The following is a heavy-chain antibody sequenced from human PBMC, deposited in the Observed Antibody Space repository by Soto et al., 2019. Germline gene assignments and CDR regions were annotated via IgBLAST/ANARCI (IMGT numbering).Heavy chain of an antibody. CDR2: ISSSSSTI. Sequence: GGSLRLSCAASGFTFSSYSMNWVRQAPGKGLEWVSYISSSSSTIYYADSVKGRFTISRDNAKNSLYLQMNSLRAEDTAVYYCASWPGNYYYYMDVWGKGTTVTVSS. CDR3: ASWPGNYYYYMDV. CDR1: GFTFSSYS. D-gene: IGHD1-1*01. J-gene: IGHJ6*03. V-gene: IGHV3-48*01.